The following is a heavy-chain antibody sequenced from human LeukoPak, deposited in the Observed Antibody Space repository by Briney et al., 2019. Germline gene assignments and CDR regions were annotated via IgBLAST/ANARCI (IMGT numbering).Heavy chain of an antibody. CDR3: ARHGSGYSSGWSLDY. CDR2: IYYSGST. CDR1: GGSISSYY. J-gene: IGHJ4*02. Sequence: SETLSLTCTVSGGSISSYYWSWIRQPPGKGLEWIGYIYYSGSTNYNPSLKSRVTISVDTSKNQFSLKLSSVTAADTAVYYCARHGSGYSSGWSLDYRGQGTLVTVSS. V-gene: IGHV4-59*08. D-gene: IGHD6-19*01.